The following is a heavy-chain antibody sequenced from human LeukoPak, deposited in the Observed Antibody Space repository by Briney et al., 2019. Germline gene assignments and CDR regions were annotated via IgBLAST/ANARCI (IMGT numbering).Heavy chain of an antibody. V-gene: IGHV4-4*02. D-gene: IGHD6-13*01. Sequence: SETLSLTCAVSGGSISSSNWWSWVRQPPGKGLEWIGEIYHSGSTNYNPSLKSRVTISVDTSKNQFSLKLSSVTAADTAVYYCASQLSIAAAGPLDYWGQGTLVTVSS. J-gene: IGHJ4*02. CDR1: GGSISSSNW. CDR3: ASQLSIAAAGPLDY. CDR2: IYHSGST.